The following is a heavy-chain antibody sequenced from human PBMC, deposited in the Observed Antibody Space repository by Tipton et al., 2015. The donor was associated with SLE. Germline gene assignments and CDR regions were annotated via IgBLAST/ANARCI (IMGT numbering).Heavy chain of an antibody. D-gene: IGHD2/OR15-2a*01. J-gene: IGHJ5*02. CDR2: IYYSGNT. CDR1: GDSISSNYYY. V-gene: IGHV4-39*07. CDR3: ARSPPVITTTINWFDP. Sequence: LRLSCTVSGDSISSNYYYWGWIRQPPGKGLEWIGNIYYSGNTYYNPSLKSRVTISVDTSKNQFSLRLKSVTAADTAVYYCARSPPVITTTINWFDPWGQGTLVTVSS.